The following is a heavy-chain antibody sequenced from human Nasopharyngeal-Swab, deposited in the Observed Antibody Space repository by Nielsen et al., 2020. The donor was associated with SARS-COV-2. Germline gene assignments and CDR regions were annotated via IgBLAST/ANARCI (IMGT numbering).Heavy chain of an antibody. CDR3: ARAGPLQYFDWLHNWFDP. J-gene: IGHJ5*02. Sequence: SETLSLTCTVSGGSISSGDYYWSWIRQPPGKGLEWIGYIYYSGSTYYNPSLKSRVTISVDTSKNQFSLKLSSVTAADTAVYYCARAGPLQYFDWLHNWFDPWGQGTLVTVSS. CDR1: GGSISSGDYY. CDR2: IYYSGST. D-gene: IGHD3-9*01. V-gene: IGHV4-30-4*01.